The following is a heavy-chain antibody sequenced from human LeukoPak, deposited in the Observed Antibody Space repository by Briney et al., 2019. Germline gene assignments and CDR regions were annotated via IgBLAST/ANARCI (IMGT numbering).Heavy chain of an antibody. CDR3: ARDLEVVPADDNWFDP. CDR2: IIPIFGTA. D-gene: IGHD2-2*01. CDR1: GGTFSSYA. Sequence: GASVKVSCKASGGTFSSYAISWVRQAPGQGLEWMGGIIPIFGTANYAQKFQGRVTITADESTSTAYMELSSLRSEDTAVYYCARDLEVVPADDNWFDPWGQGTLVTVSS. J-gene: IGHJ5*02. V-gene: IGHV1-69*13.